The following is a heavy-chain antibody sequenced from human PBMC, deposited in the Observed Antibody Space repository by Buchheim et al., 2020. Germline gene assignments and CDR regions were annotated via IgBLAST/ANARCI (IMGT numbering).Heavy chain of an antibody. CDR1: GFTFSSYA. CDR2: ISGSGGST. CDR3: AKRGYDFWSGYPEPFDY. Sequence: EVQVLEAGGGLVQPGESLRLSCAASGFTFSSYAMSWVRQAPGKGLEWVSAISGSGGSTYYADSVKGRFTISRDNSKNTLYLQMNSLRAEDTAVYYCAKRGYDFWSGYPEPFDYWGQGTL. D-gene: IGHD3-3*01. J-gene: IGHJ4*02. V-gene: IGHV3-23*01.